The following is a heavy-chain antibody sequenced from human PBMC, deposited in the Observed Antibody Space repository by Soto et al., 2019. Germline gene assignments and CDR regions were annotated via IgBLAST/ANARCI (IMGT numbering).Heavy chain of an antibody. CDR1: GYTFTSYD. Sequence: ASVKVSCKASGYTFTSYDINGVRQATGQGLEWMGWMNPNSGNTGYAQKFQGRVTLTRNTSISTAYMELSSLRSEDTAVYYCARAGYCTSGSCYPRGWFDPWGQGSLVTVSS. V-gene: IGHV1-8*01. D-gene: IGHD2-15*01. CDR3: ARAGYCTSGSCYPRGWFDP. J-gene: IGHJ5*02. CDR2: MNPNSGNT.